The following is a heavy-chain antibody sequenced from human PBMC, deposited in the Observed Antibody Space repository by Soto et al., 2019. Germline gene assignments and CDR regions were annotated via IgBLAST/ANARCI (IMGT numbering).Heavy chain of an antibody. D-gene: IGHD5-12*01. CDR2: ISGSGGST. J-gene: IGHJ4*02. V-gene: IGHV3-23*01. Sequence: PGGSMRLSCAAAGFNFSSYAMSWVRQAPGKGLEWVSAISGSGGSTYYADSVKGRFTISRDNSKNTLYLQMNSLRAEDTAVYYCARFDSGYDFVDYWGQGTLVTVSS. CDR3: ARFDSGYDFVDY. CDR1: GFNFSSYA.